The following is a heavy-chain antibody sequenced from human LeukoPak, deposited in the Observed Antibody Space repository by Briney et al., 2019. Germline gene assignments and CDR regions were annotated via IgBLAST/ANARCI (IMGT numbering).Heavy chain of an antibody. CDR1: RFTFSSYA. CDR3: AKSSYYDSSGFYREYYFDY. V-gene: IGHV3-23*01. D-gene: IGHD3-22*01. CDR2: ISGSGGST. J-gene: IGHJ4*02. Sequence: PGGSLTLSCAASRFTFSSYAMSWVRQAPGRGLEWVSSISGSGGSTYYADSVKGRFTISRDNSKNTLYLQMNSLRAEDTAVYYCAKSSYYDSSGFYREYYFDYWGQGTLVTVSS.